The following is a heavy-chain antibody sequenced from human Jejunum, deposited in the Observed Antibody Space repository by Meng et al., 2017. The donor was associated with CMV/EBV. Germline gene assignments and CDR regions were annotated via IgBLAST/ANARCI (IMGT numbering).Heavy chain of an antibody. Sequence: CKASGYSFTTFDISWVRQAPGQGLEWMGWISTDNGKTNYAPNLQGRVTMTTDTSTSTAYLELRGLRSDDTALYFCARGLIAALFDYWGQGTLVTVSS. CDR1: GYSFTTFD. CDR2: ISTDNGKT. CDR3: ARGLIAALFDY. J-gene: IGHJ4*02. V-gene: IGHV1-18*01. D-gene: IGHD6-25*01.